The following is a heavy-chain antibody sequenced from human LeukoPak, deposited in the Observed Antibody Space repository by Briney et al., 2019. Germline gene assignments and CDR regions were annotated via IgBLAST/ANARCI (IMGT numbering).Heavy chain of an antibody. V-gene: IGHV4-59*08. Sequence: PSETLSLTCTVPGGSISSYYWSWIRQPPGKGLEWIGYIYYSGSTNYNPSLKSRVTISVDTSKNQFSLKLSSVTAADTAVYYCARQYDSSGYYLWGQGTLVTVSS. CDR2: IYYSGST. CDR1: GGSISSYY. CDR3: ARQYDSSGYYL. D-gene: IGHD3-22*01. J-gene: IGHJ5*02.